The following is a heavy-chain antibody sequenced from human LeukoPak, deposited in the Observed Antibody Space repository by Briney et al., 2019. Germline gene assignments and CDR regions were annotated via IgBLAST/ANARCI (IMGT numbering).Heavy chain of an antibody. V-gene: IGHV3-74*01. J-gene: IGHJ3*02. CDR3: AKVNKRSRDGYKNTIDAFDI. Sequence: GGSLRLSCAASGFTFSNYWMHWVRQAPGKGLVWVSRINSDGINTSYADSVKGRFTISRDNSRNSLYLQMNSLRAEDTALYYCAKVNKRSRDGYKNTIDAFDIWGQGTMVTVSS. CDR2: INSDGINT. D-gene: IGHD5-24*01. CDR1: GFTFSNYW.